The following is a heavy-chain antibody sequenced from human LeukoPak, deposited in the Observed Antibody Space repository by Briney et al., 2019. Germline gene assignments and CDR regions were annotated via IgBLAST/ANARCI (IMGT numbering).Heavy chain of an antibody. CDR3: ASWDIVLMVYAM. D-gene: IGHD2-8*01. Sequence: SETLSLTCTVSDGSISSGGYYWSWIRQHPGKGLEWIGYIYYSGSTYYNPSLKSRVTISVDTSKNQFSLKLSSVTAADTAVYYCASWDIVLMVYAMWGQGTLVAVSS. J-gene: IGHJ4*02. CDR2: IYYSGST. V-gene: IGHV4-31*03. CDR1: DGSISSGGYY.